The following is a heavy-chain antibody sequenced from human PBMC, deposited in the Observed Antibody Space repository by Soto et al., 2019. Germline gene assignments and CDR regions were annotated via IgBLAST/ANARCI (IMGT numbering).Heavy chain of an antibody. CDR3: ARTVSSSKGMDV. J-gene: IGHJ6*02. CDR2: IYYSGST. V-gene: IGHV4-31*03. D-gene: IGHD6-6*01. Sequence: SETLSLTCTVSGGSISSGGYYWSWIRQHPGKGLEWIGYIYYSGSTYYNPSLKSRVTISVDTSKNQFSLKLSSVTAADTAVYYCARTVSSSKGMDVWGQGTTVTVSS. CDR1: GGSISSGGYY.